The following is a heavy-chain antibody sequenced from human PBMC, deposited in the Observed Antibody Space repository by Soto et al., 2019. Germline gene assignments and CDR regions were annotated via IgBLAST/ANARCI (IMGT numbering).Heavy chain of an antibody. Sequence: QVQLVQSGAEVKKPGSSVKVSCKASGGTFSSYAISWVRQAPGQGLEWMGGIIPIFGTANYAQKFQGRVTITADKSTSTVYMELSSLRSEDTAVYYCARDHGDIVVVPAAIGTHGMDVWGQGTTVTVSS. V-gene: IGHV1-69*06. J-gene: IGHJ6*02. CDR1: GGTFSSYA. CDR2: IIPIFGTA. CDR3: ARDHGDIVVVPAAIGTHGMDV. D-gene: IGHD2-2*02.